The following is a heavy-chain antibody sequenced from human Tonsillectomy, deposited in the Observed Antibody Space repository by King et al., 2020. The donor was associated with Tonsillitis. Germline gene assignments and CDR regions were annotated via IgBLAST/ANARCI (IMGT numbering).Heavy chain of an antibody. V-gene: IGHV3-30*02. CDR3: AKDRGSYGFVFDY. CDR2: IRYDGSNK. D-gene: IGHD1-26*01. J-gene: IGHJ4*02. Sequence: VQLVESGGGVVQPGGSLRLSCAASGFIFSAFGMHWVRQAPGKGLEWVAFIRYDGSNKYYADSVKGRFTISRDNSKNTLYLQMNSLGAEDTAVYYCAKDRGSYGFVFDYWGQGTLVTVSS. CDR1: GFIFSAFG.